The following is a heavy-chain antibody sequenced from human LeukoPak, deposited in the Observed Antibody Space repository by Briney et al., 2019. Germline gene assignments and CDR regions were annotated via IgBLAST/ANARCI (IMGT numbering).Heavy chain of an antibody. J-gene: IGHJ6*02. D-gene: IGHD4-17*01. CDR2: IYASGST. CDR3: ARHRGSFRSDYGDYVGYYYYGMDV. Sequence: SETLSLTCTVSGDSMNDSYWSWIRQPAGKGLEWIGRIYASGSTNYNPSLKSRVTISVDTSKNQFSLKLSSVTAADTAVYYCARHRGSFRSDYGDYVGYYYYGMDVWGQGTTVTVSS. CDR1: GDSMNDSY. V-gene: IGHV4-4*07.